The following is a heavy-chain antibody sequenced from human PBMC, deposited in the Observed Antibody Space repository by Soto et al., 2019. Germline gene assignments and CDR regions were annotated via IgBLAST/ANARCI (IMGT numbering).Heavy chain of an antibody. D-gene: IGHD3-10*02. CDR2: IYYSGST. V-gene: IGHV4-31*03. Sequence: PSETLSLTCTVSGGSISSGGYYWSWIRQHPGKGLEWIGYIYYSGSTYYNPSLKSRVTISVDTSKNQFSLKLSSVTAADTAVYYCARHRYYVNWFDPWGQGTLVTVSS. CDR3: ARHRYYVNWFDP. J-gene: IGHJ5*02. CDR1: GGSISSGGYY.